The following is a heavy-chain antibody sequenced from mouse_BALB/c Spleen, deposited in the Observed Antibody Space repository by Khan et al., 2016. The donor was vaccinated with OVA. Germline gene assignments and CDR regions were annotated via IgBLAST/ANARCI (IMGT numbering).Heavy chain of an antibody. Sequence: QIQLVQSGPELKKPGETVKISCKASGYTFTKFGMNWVKQAPGKGLEWMGCINTYTGEPTYADDFKGRFAFSMENSASTAYLQINNLKDEDTATYFCARPPYFSYTIAYWGQGTSVTVSS. CDR3: ARPPYFSYTIAY. CDR1: GYTFTKFG. J-gene: IGHJ4*01. CDR2: INTYTGEP. V-gene: IGHV9-3-1*01. D-gene: IGHD2-10*01.